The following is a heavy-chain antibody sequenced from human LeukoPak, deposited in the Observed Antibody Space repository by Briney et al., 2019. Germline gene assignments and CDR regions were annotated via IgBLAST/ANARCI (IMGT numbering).Heavy chain of an antibody. CDR1: GYTFTSYD. D-gene: IGHD5/OR15-5a*01. Sequence: ASVKVPCKASGYTFTSYDINWVRQATGQGLEWMGWMNPNSGNTGYAQKFQGRVTMTRNTSISTAYMELSSLRSEDTAVYYCAREVSGGDYYYYYMDVWGKGTTVTISS. CDR2: MNPNSGNT. J-gene: IGHJ6*03. CDR3: AREVSGGDYYYYYMDV. V-gene: IGHV1-8*01.